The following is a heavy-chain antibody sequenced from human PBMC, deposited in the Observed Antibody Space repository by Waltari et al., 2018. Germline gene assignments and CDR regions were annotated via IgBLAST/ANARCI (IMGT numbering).Heavy chain of an antibody. J-gene: IGHJ4*02. Sequence: QVQLVQSGAEVKKPGASVKVSCEASGYTFNDYYIHWVRQAPGQGLEWMGKIRPNRGGTTYAQKFQGRVTRTRDTSISTAYMDLTGLQSDDTAVYYCTRARVAAIGSDFDYWGQGTLVTVSS. CDR3: TRARVAAIGSDFDY. V-gene: IGHV1-2*02. D-gene: IGHD6-13*01. CDR1: GYTFNDYY. CDR2: IRPNRGGT.